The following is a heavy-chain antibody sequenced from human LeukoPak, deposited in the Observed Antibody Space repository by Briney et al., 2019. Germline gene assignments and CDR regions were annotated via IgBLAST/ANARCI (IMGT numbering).Heavy chain of an antibody. D-gene: IGHD3-10*01. J-gene: IGHJ6*02. CDR1: GGSISSGDYY. CDR3: AREGYYGSGSYYTPYYYGMDV. CDR2: IYYSGST. V-gene: IGHV4-30-4*01. Sequence: LQTLSLTCTVSGGSISSGDYYWSWIRQPPGKGLEWIGYIYYSGSTYYNPSLKSRVTISVDTSKNQFSLKLSSVTAADTAVYYCAREGYYGSGSYYTPYYYGMDVWGQGTTVTVSS.